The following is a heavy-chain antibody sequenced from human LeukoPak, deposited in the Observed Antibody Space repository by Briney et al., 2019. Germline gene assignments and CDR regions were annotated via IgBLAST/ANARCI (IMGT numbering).Heavy chain of an antibody. CDR3: ASGGIVGDGVLYY. V-gene: IGHV3-64*01. CDR1: GFTFSSYA. J-gene: IGHJ4*02. D-gene: IGHD1-26*01. CDR2: ISSNGGST. Sequence: GGSLRLSCAASGFTFSSYAMHWVRQAPGKGLEYVSAISSNGGSTYYANSVKGRFTISRDNSKNTLYLQMGSLRSDDTAVYYCASGGIVGDGVLYYWGQGTLVTVSS.